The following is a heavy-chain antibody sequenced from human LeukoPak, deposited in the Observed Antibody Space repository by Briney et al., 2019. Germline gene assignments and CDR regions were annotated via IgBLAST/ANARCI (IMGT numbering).Heavy chain of an antibody. D-gene: IGHD3-3*01. CDR1: GFNLSNYW. Sequence: GGSLRLSCVVSGFNLSNYWMSWVRQVPGKGLAWVANIKQDGSEKYYVDSVTGRFTISRDNAKNSLLLQMDSLRVEDTAVYYCVRWATSFDLWGQGTLVTVSS. V-gene: IGHV3-7*01. CDR2: IKQDGSEK. CDR3: VRWATSFDL. J-gene: IGHJ4*02.